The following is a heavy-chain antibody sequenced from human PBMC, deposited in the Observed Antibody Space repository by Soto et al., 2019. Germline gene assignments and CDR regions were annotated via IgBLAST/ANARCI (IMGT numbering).Heavy chain of an antibody. V-gene: IGHV3-23*01. Sequence: EVQLLESGGGLVQPGGSLRLSCAASGFTFSSYAMSWVRQAPGKGLEWVSAISGSGGSTYYADSVTGRFTISRDNSKNTLYLQVNRLRDEDTAVYYCAKVYSARWFGELSSPDYYYGMDVWGQGTTVTVSS. J-gene: IGHJ6*02. CDR1: GFTFSSYA. D-gene: IGHD3-10*01. CDR3: AKVYSARWFGELSSPDYYYGMDV. CDR2: ISGSGGST.